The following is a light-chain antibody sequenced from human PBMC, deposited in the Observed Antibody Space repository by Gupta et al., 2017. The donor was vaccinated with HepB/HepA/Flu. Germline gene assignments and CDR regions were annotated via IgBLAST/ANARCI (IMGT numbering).Light chain of an antibody. CDR3: MQSLQPRG. V-gene: IGKV2-28*01. J-gene: IGKJ1*01. CDR1: QSLLHSNGYNY. CDR2: LAS. Sequence: DIVITQSSLSLPVTPGEPASISSRSSQSLLHSNGYNYLDWYLQKPGQSPQLLIYLASNRPSGVPDMFSGRGSGTDFTLKISRVEAEDVGFYCCMQSLQPRGFGQGTKVEIK.